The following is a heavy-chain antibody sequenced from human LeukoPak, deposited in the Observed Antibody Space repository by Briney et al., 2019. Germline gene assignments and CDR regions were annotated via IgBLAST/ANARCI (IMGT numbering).Heavy chain of an antibody. J-gene: IGHJ3*02. CDR1: GGSISGYY. Sequence: SETLSLTCTVSGGSISGYYWSWIRQPPGKGLEWIGYIYYSESTNYNPSLKSRVTVSVDTSKNQFSLKLSSVTAADTAIYYCARRNCSGGSCYPAFDIWGQGTMVTVSS. CDR2: IYYSEST. V-gene: IGHV4-59*01. D-gene: IGHD2-15*01. CDR3: ARRNCSGGSCYPAFDI.